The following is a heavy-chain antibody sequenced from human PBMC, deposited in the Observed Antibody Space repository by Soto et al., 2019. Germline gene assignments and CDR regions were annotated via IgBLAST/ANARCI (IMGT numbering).Heavy chain of an antibody. V-gene: IGHV4-34*01. CDR2: INHSGST. Sequence: PSETLSLTCAVYGGSFSIYYWSWIFQPQGKGLEWIGEINHSGSTNYNPSLKSRVTISVDTSKNQFSLKLSSVTAADTAVYYCARGRGYYFGYYGMDVWGQGTTVTVSS. D-gene: IGHD3-10*01. CDR3: ARGRGYYFGYYGMDV. J-gene: IGHJ6*02. CDR1: GGSFSIYY.